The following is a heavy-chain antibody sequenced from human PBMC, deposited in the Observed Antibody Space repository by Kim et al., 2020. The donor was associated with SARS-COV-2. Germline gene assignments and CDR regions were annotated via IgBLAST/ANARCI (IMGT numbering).Heavy chain of an antibody. CDR3: ARHRPILMWELIEGSFDP. V-gene: IGHV4-39*01. D-gene: IGHD1-26*01. J-gene: IGHJ5*02. Sequence: KSRVTISVDTSKNQFSLKLSSVTAADTAVYYCARHRPILMWELIEGSFDPWGQGTLVTVSS.